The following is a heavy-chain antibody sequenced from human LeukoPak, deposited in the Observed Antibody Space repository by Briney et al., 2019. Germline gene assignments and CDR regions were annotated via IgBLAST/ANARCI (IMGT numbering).Heavy chain of an antibody. V-gene: IGHV3-33*06. J-gene: IGHJ6*03. CDR1: GFTFSNSG. Sequence: PGKSLRLSCAASGFTFSNSGMHWVRQAPGKGLEWVAVIWHDGSNYYYADSVKGRFTISRDNSKNTLYLQMNSLRAEDTAVYYRSKAAYSSGWYGYYYMDVWGKGTTVTVSS. CDR3: SKAAYSSGWYGYYYMDV. CDR2: IWHDGSNY. D-gene: IGHD6-13*01.